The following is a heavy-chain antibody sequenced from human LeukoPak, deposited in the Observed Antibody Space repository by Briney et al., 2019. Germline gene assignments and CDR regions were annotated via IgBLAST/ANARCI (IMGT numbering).Heavy chain of an antibody. D-gene: IGHD1-26*01. Sequence: ASVKVSCKASGYTFTNYYMHWVRQAPGQGLEWMGIINPSSGSTSYAQKFLGRATMTRDTSTVYMELSSLRSEDTAVYYCARDGRVGGAWEIYWYFDLWGRGTLVTVSS. V-gene: IGHV1-46*01. CDR3: ARDGRVGGAWEIYWYFDL. CDR1: GYTFTNYY. CDR2: INPSSGST. J-gene: IGHJ2*01.